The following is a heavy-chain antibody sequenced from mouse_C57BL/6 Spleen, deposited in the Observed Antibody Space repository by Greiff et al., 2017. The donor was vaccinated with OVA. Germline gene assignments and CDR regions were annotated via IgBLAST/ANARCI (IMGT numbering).Heavy chain of an antibody. CDR3: ASFYYGSSSWFAY. CDR2: IWGVGST. Sequence: VKLMESGPGLVAPSQSLSITCTVSGFSLTSYGVDWVRQSPGKGLEWLGVIWGVGSTNYNSALKSRLSISKDNSKSQVFLKMNSLQTDDTALYYCASFYYGSSSWFAYWGQGTLVTVSA. CDR1: GFSLTSYG. D-gene: IGHD1-1*01. V-gene: IGHV2-6*01. J-gene: IGHJ3*01.